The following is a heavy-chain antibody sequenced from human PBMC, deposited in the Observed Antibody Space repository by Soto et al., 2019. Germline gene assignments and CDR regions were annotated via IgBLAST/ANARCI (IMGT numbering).Heavy chain of an antibody. J-gene: IGHJ4*02. D-gene: IGHD7-27*01. CDR3: AADRWGSDRYYFEY. CDR1: GFTFTSSA. CDR2: IVVGSGNT. Sequence: GASVKVSCKASGFTFTSSAVQWVRQARGQRLEWIGWIVVGSGNTNYAQKFQERVTITRDMSTSTAYMELSSLRSEDTAVYYCAADRWGSDRYYFEYWGQGTLVTVSS. V-gene: IGHV1-58*01.